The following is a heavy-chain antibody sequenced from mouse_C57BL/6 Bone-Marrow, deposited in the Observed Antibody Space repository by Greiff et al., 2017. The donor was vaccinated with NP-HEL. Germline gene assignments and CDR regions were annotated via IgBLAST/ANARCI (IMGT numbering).Heavy chain of an antibody. CDR1: GYTFTSYW. V-gene: IGHV1-69*01. J-gene: IGHJ2*01. CDR2: IDPSDSYT. D-gene: IGHD2-2*01. CDR3: ASGSMVTTSFDY. Sequence: QVQLQQPGAELVMPGASVKLSCKASGYTFTSYWMHWVKQRPGQGLEWIGEIDPSDSYTNYNQKFKGKSTLTVDKSSSTAYMQLSSLTSEDSAVYYCASGSMVTTSFDYWGQVTTLTVSS.